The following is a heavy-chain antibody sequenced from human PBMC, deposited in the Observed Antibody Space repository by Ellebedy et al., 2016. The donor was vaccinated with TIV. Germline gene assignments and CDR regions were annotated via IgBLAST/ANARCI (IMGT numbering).Heavy chain of an antibody. D-gene: IGHD6-13*01. CDR3: ARVAITAAVGGGFFDL. CDR2: IYYSGTT. CDR1: GGSLTNHF. J-gene: IGHJ2*01. V-gene: IGHV4-59*11. Sequence: MPSETLSLTCTVSGGSLTNHFWSWIRQPPGKGLEWIASIYYSGTTNYNPSLKSRVPISVDTSKNQISLTLMSSVSAADTAVYYCARVAITAAVGGGFFDLWGRGTLVTVSS.